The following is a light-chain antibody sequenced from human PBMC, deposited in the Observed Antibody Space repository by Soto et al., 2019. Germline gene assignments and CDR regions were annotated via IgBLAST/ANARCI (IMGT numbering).Light chain of an antibody. CDR2: GAS. CDR3: QQYESWPIT. J-gene: IGKJ5*01. Sequence: IVMTQSPATVSVSPGERATLYCRASQSVGNNLAWYQQKPGQAPSLFIFGASVRATGVPDRFSGSGSGTEFTLSISNLQSEDSAVYYCQQYESWPITFGQGTRLEIK. V-gene: IGKV3-15*01. CDR1: QSVGNN.